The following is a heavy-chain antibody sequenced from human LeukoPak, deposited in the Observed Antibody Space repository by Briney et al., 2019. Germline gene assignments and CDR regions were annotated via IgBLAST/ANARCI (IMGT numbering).Heavy chain of an antibody. CDR3: ARGYQPLLYPGPFHFDY. D-gene: IGHD2-2*02. Sequence: PGGSLRLSCAASGFTVSSNYMSWVRQAPGKGLEWVSAISGSGGSTYYADSVKGRFTISRDNSRNTLYLQMNSLRAEDTAVYYCARGYQPLLYPGPFHFDYWGQGTLVTVSS. CDR2: ISGSGGST. J-gene: IGHJ4*02. V-gene: IGHV3-23*01. CDR1: GFTVSSNY.